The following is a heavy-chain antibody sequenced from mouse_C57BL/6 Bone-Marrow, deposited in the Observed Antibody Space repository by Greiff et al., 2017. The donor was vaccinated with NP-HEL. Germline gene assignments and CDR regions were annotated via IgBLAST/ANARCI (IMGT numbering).Heavy chain of an antibody. CDR2: IDPENGDT. Sequence: EVMLVESGAELVRPGASVKLSCTASGFNIKDDYMHWVKQRPEQGLEWIGWIDPENGDTEYASKFQGKATITADTSSNTAYLQLSSLTSEDTAVYYCTSDYDLWGQGTTLTVSS. D-gene: IGHD2-4*01. J-gene: IGHJ2*01. V-gene: IGHV14-4*01. CDR3: TSDYDL. CDR1: GFNIKDDY.